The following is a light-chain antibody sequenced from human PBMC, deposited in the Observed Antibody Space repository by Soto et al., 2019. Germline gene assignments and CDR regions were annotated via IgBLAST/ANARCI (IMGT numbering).Light chain of an antibody. CDR3: QQYNTSWT. J-gene: IGKJ1*01. CDR2: DVS. CDR1: QSISSW. Sequence: DIQMTQSPSTLSASVGDRVTITCRASQSISSWLAWYQQKPGKAPKLLIYDVSSLESGVPSRFSGSGSGTEFTLTSGSLQPDDSATYYCQQYNTSWTFGQGTKVEIK. V-gene: IGKV1-5*01.